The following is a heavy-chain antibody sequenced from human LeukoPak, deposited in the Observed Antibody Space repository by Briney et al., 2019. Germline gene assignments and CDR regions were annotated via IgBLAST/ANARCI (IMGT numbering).Heavy chain of an antibody. J-gene: IGHJ5*02. CDR2: IYYSGST. CDR3: ARDTSIAAAGTGFDP. CDR1: GFTFSSYE. Sequence: GSLRLSCAASGFTFSSYEMNWIRQPPGKGLEWIGSIYYSGSTYYNPSLKSRVTISVDTSKNQFSLKLSSVTAADTAVYYCARDTSIAAAGTGFDPWGQGTLVTVSS. V-gene: IGHV4-39*07. D-gene: IGHD6-13*01.